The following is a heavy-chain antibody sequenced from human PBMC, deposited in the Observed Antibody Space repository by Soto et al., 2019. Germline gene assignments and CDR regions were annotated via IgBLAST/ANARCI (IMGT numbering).Heavy chain of an antibody. V-gene: IGHV4-34*01. Sequence: LISKKKGKGLEWIGEINHSGSTNYNPSLKSRVTISVDTSKNQFSLKLSSVTAADTAVYYCVRGGSYILIGYWIKGFDP. CDR3: VRGGSYILIGYWIKGFDP. J-gene: IGHJ5*02. D-gene: IGHD3-9*01. CDR2: INHSGST.